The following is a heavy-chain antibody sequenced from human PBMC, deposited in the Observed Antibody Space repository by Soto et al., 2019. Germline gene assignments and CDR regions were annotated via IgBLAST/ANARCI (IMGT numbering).Heavy chain of an antibody. Sequence: GGSLRLSCAASGFTFSSYAMSWVRQAPGKGLEWVSAISGSGGSTYYADSVKGRFTISRENSKNTLYLQMNSLRAEDTAVYYWAKNHPQYYDFWSGHGPLDYWGQGTLVTVSS. V-gene: IGHV3-23*01. CDR2: ISGSGGST. J-gene: IGHJ4*02. CDR3: AKNHPQYYDFWSGHGPLDY. D-gene: IGHD3-3*01. CDR1: GFTFSSYA.